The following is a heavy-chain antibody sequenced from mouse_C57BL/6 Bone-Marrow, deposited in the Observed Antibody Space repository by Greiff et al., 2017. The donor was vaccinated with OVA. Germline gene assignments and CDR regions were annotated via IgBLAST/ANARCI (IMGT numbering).Heavy chain of an antibody. Sequence: QVQLQQSGPELVKPGASVKISCKASGYAFSSSWMNWVKQRPGKGLEWIGRIYPGDGDTNYNGKFKGKATLTADKSSSTAYMQLSSLTSEDSAVYFCAREGDYYYGSSYAMDYWGQGTSVTVSS. D-gene: IGHD1-1*01. V-gene: IGHV1-82*01. CDR1: GYAFSSSW. CDR3: AREGDYYYGSSYAMDY. CDR2: IYPGDGDT. J-gene: IGHJ4*01.